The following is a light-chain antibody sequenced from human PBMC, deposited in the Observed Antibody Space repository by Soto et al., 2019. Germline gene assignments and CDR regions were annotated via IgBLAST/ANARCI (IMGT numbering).Light chain of an antibody. V-gene: IGKV3-11*01. CDR2: DAS. Sequence: EIVLTQSPATLSLSPGEGATLSCRASQRVSSYLAWYPQKPGQAPKLLIYDASNKATGTPARFSGSGSGTDVTLIINSLEPEDFAVYYCQQRSNWPVTFGLGTKVEV. CDR3: QQRSNWPVT. J-gene: IGKJ1*01. CDR1: QRVSSY.